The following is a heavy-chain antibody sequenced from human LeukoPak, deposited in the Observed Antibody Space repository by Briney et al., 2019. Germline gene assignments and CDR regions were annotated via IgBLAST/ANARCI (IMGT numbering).Heavy chain of an antibody. CDR1: GGSISSYY. Sequence: PSETLSLTCTVSGGSISSYYWSWIRQPPGKGLEWIGYIYYSGSTNYNPSLKSRVTISVDTSKNQFSLKLSSVTAADTAVHYCARGVTLRYFDWLLWGQGTLVTVSS. CDR2: IYYSGST. CDR3: ARGVTLRYFDWLL. J-gene: IGHJ4*02. V-gene: IGHV4-59*01. D-gene: IGHD3-9*01.